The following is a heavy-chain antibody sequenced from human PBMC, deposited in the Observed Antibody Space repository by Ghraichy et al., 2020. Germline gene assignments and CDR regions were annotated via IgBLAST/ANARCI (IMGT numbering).Heavy chain of an antibody. V-gene: IGHV3-15*01. J-gene: IGHJ5*02. D-gene: IGHD2-2*01. CDR1: GFTFTNAW. CDR2: IKSKSDGAVR. Sequence: GGSLRLSCAASGFTFTNAWMSWVRQAPGKGLEWVGRIKSKSDGAVRDYGAPVTGRFTISRDDSRNTVYLQMNSLKTEDTALYYCTTDRFGYGVVPVETVVGFDPWGQGTLVTVSS. CDR3: TTDRFGYGVVPVETVVGFDP.